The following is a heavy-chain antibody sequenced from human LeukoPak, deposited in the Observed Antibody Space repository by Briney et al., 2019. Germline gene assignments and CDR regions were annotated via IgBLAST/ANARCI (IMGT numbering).Heavy chain of an antibody. D-gene: IGHD3-10*01. J-gene: IGHJ4*02. Sequence: GESLKISCKGSGYTFTTYWIGWVRQMPGEGLEWMGIINPSDSDSRYSPSFQGQVTISADKSITTAYLQWSSLKASDTAMYYCAITQTGDTPDYWGQGTLVTVSS. CDR1: GYTFTTYW. CDR3: AITQTGDTPDY. V-gene: IGHV5-51*01. CDR2: INPSDSDS.